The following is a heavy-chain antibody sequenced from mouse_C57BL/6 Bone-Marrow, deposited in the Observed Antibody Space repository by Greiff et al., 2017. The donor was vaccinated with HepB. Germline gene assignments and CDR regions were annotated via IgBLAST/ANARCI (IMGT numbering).Heavy chain of an antibody. J-gene: IGHJ3*01. Sequence: VQLQQPGAELVKPGASVKLSCKASGYTFTSYWMHWVKQRPGQGLEWIGMIHPNSGSTNYNEKFKSKATLTVAKSSSTAYMQLSSLTSEDSAVYYCGRYYYGSRAWFAYWGQGTLVTVSA. D-gene: IGHD1-1*01. CDR1: GYTFTSYW. CDR3: GRYYYGSRAWFAY. V-gene: IGHV1-64*01. CDR2: IHPNSGST.